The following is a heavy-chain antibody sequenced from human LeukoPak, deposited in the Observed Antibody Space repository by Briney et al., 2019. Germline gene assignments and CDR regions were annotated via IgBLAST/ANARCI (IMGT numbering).Heavy chain of an antibody. Sequence: GGSLRLSCAASGFTLSPYWMHWVRQAPGKGLVWVSRINSDGSSTTYADSVKGRLTISRDNTKNTLYLQMNILRAEDTAVYYCARARCSRTSCNTESDYWGQGTLVTVSS. J-gene: IGHJ4*02. CDR3: ARARCSRTSCNTESDY. D-gene: IGHD2-2*01. CDR2: INSDGSST. V-gene: IGHV3-74*01. CDR1: GFTLSPYW.